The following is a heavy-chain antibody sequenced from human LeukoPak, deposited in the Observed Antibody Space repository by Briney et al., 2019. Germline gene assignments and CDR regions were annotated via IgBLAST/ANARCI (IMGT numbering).Heavy chain of an antibody. CDR1: GFTFSSYA. Sequence: GGSLRLSCAASGFTFSSYAMSWVRQAPGKGLERVSAISGSGGSTYYADSVKGRFTISRDNSKNTLYLQMNSLRAEDTAVYYCAKSPGGVVSTSFDNWGQGTLVTVSS. CDR3: AKSPGGVVSTSFDN. J-gene: IGHJ4*02. CDR2: ISGSGGST. V-gene: IGHV3-23*01. D-gene: IGHD2-2*01.